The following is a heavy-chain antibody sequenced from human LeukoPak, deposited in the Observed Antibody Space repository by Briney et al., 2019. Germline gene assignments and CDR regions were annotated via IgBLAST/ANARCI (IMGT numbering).Heavy chain of an antibody. CDR3: ATGNSGYSYGSWRAVAGTFDY. Sequence: GGSLRLSCAASGFTFSSYGMHWVRQAPGEGLEWVAVISYGGSNKYYADSVKGRFTISRDNSKNTLYLQMNSLRAEDTAVYYCATGNSGYSYGSWRAVAGTFDYWGQGTLVTVSS. CDR1: GFTFSSYG. V-gene: IGHV3-30*03. D-gene: IGHD5-18*01. CDR2: ISYGGSNK. J-gene: IGHJ4*02.